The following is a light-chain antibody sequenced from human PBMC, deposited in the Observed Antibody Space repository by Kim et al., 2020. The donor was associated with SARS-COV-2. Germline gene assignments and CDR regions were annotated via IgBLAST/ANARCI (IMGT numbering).Light chain of an antibody. CDR3: QQANNFPYT. J-gene: IGKJ2*01. CDR2: AAN. CDR1: QGVSSR. V-gene: IGKV1-12*01. Sequence: STSVGARVTITCRASQGVSSRVAWYQQKPGKAPTLLIYAANNLQSGVPSRFSGSGYGTDFTLTISSLQPEDFATYYCQQANNFPYTFGQGTKLEI.